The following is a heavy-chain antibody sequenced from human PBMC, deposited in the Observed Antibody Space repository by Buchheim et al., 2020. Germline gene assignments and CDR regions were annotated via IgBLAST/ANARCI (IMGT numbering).Heavy chain of an antibody. CDR1: GFTFSSYA. J-gene: IGHJ4*02. CDR3: ARSRYSSSCLDY. D-gene: IGHD6-13*01. V-gene: IGHV3-30-3*01. CDR2: ISYDGSNK. Sequence: QVQLVESGGGVVQPGRSLRLSCAASGFTFSSYAMHWVRQAPGKGLEWVAVISYDGSNKYYADSVKGRFTISRDNSKNTLYLQMNRLRAEDTAVYYCARSRYSSSCLDYWGQGTL.